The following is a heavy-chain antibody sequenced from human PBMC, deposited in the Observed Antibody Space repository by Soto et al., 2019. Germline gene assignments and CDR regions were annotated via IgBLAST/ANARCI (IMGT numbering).Heavy chain of an antibody. J-gene: IGHJ6*02. CDR1: GGSFSGYY. V-gene: IGHV4-34*01. D-gene: IGHD3-3*01. CDR2: INHSGST. Sequence: SETLSLTCAVYGGSFSGYYWIWIRQPPGKGLEWIGEINHSGSTNYNPSLKSRVTISVDTSKNQFSLKLSSVTAADTAVYYCARYPRWSGYYTYYYGMDVWGQGTTVTVSS. CDR3: ARYPRWSGYYTYYYGMDV.